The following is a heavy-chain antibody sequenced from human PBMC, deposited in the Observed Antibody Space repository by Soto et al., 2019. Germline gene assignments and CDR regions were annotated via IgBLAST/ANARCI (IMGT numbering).Heavy chain of an antibody. D-gene: IGHD3-22*01. Sequence: GGSLRLSCAASGFTFSSYGMHWVRQAPGKGLEWAAVIWYDGSNKYYADSVKGRFTISRDNSKNTLYLQMNSLRAEDTAVHYCARDALAYYYDSSGYLSPNDAFDIWGQGTMVTVSS. CDR3: ARDALAYYYDSSGYLSPNDAFDI. CDR1: GFTFSSYG. J-gene: IGHJ3*02. V-gene: IGHV3-33*01. CDR2: IWYDGSNK.